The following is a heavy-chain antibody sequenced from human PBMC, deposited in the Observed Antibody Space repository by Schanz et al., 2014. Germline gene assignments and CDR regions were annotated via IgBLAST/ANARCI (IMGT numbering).Heavy chain of an antibody. V-gene: IGHV3-66*01. CDR1: GFTVRTFA. CDR2: TYSGGST. J-gene: IGHJ4*02. Sequence: EVQVLESGEGLVEAGGSLRLSCAASGFTVRTFAMDWVRQAAGKGLEWVSITYSGGSTYYADSVKGRFTISRDNSKNTLYLLMNSLRAEDTAVYYCAKDLISGWSGFDYWGQGTLVTVSS. D-gene: IGHD6-19*01. CDR3: AKDLISGWSGFDY.